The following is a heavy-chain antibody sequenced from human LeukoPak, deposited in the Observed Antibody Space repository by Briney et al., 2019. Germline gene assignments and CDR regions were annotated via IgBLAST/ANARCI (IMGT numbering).Heavy chain of an antibody. Sequence: SETLSLTCTVSGGSISSSSYYWGWIRQPPGKGLEWIGSIYYSGSTYYNPSLKSRVTISVDTSKNQFSLKLSSVTAADTAVYYCARDRGDYYYDSSGYPARLYYFDYWGQGTLVTVSS. CDR1: GGSISSSSYY. CDR2: IYYSGST. CDR3: ARDRGDYYYDSSGYPARLYYFDY. V-gene: IGHV4-39*07. D-gene: IGHD3-22*01. J-gene: IGHJ4*02.